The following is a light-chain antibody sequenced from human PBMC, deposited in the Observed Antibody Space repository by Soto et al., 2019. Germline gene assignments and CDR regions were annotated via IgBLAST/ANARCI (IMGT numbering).Light chain of an antibody. Sequence: EIVMTQSAATLSMSPGERGTLSCRASQRFGSSNLAWYQQKPGQAPRLLIYSTSSRATGIPDRFSGSGSGTDFTLTISRLEPEDFAVYYCQQYGNSPWTFGQGTKVDIK. CDR3: QQYGNSPWT. V-gene: IGKV3-20*01. J-gene: IGKJ1*01. CDR1: QRFGSSN. CDR2: STS.